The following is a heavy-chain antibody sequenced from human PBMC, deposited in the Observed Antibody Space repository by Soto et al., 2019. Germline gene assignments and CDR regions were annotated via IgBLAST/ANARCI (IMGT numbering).Heavy chain of an antibody. Sequence: QLQLQESGPGLVKPSETLSLTCTVSGGSISSSSYYWGWIRQPPGKGLEWIGSIYYSGSTYYNPSLKSRVTITVDTSKIQCSLKLSSVTAEDTAVYYCARHPGYDFWSGYYTYYYYGMDVWGQGTTVTVSS. J-gene: IGHJ6*02. CDR2: IYYSGST. CDR1: GGSISSSSYY. D-gene: IGHD3-3*01. CDR3: ARHPGYDFWSGYYTYYYYGMDV. V-gene: IGHV4-39*01.